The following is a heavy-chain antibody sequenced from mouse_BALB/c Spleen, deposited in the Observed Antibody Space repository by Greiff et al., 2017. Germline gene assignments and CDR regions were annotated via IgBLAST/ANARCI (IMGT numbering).Heavy chain of an antibody. J-gene: IGHJ4*01. CDR3: ARVGDYEDAMDY. CDR1: GYTFTSYW. D-gene: IGHD2-4*01. Sequence: VHLVESGAELARPGASVKLSCKASGYTFTSYWMQWVKQRPGQGLEWIGAIYPGDGDTRYTQKFKGKATLTADKSSSTAYMQLSSLASEDSAVYYCARVGDYEDAMDYWGQGTSVTVSS. V-gene: IGHV1-87*01. CDR2: IYPGDGDT.